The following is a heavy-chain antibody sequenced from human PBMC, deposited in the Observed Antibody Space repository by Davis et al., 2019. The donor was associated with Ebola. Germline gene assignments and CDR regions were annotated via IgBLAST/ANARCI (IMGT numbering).Heavy chain of an antibody. Sequence: PSETLSLTCTVSGGSISSHYWSWIRQPPGKGLEWIGYIYYSGSTNYNPSLKSPVTISVDTSKNQFSLKLSSVTAADTAVYYCARRGYYYDSSGYSVGAFDIWGQGTMVTVSS. CDR1: GGSISSHY. CDR2: IYYSGST. J-gene: IGHJ3*02. V-gene: IGHV4-59*08. CDR3: ARRGYYYDSSGYSVGAFDI. D-gene: IGHD3-22*01.